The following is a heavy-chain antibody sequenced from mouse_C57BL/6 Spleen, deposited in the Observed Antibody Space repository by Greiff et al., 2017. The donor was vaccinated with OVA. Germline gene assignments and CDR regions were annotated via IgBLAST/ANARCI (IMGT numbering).Heavy chain of an antibody. Sequence: QVQLQQPGTELVKPGASVKLSCKASGYTFTSYWMHWVKQRPGQGLEWIGNINPSNGGTNYNEKFKSKATLTVDKSSSTAYMQLSSLTSEDSAVYDCARADYGLYYAMDYWGQGTSVTVSS. CDR3: ARADYGLYYAMDY. V-gene: IGHV1-53*01. CDR2: INPSNGGT. CDR1: GYTFTSYW. D-gene: IGHD1-2*01. J-gene: IGHJ4*01.